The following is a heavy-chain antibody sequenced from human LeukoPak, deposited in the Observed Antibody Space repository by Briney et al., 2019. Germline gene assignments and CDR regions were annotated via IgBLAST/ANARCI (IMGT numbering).Heavy chain of an antibody. CDR3: AKEGAYPIITYDS. CDR1: GSTFSSYW. J-gene: IGHJ5*01. CDR2: IKRDGNEK. V-gene: IGHV3-7*01. D-gene: IGHD3-10*01. Sequence: GGSLRLSCAASGSTFSSYWMNWVRQAPGKGLEWVANIKRDGNEKNYVDSVKGRFSISRDNAKNSLYLQMDSLRAEDTAVYYCAKEGAYPIITYDSWGQGALVTVSS.